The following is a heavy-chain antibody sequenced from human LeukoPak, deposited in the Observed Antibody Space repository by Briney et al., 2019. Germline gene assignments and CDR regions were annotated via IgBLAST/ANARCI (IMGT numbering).Heavy chain of an antibody. CDR2: IYYSGST. Sequence: SETLSLTCTVSGGSISSSSYYWGWIRQPPGKGLEWIGSIYYSGSTYYNPSLKSRVTISVDTSKNQFSLKLSSVTAADTAVYYCARGLPSSGSYYNYWGQGTLVTVSS. V-gene: IGHV4-39*07. CDR1: GGSISSSSYY. CDR3: ARGLPSSGSYYNY. D-gene: IGHD3-10*02. J-gene: IGHJ4*02.